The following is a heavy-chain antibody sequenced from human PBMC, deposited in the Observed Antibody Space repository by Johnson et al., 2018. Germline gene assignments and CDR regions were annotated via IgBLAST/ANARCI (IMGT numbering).Heavy chain of an antibody. CDR3: ARDDCGSPSCFGL. D-gene: IGHD2-2*01. CDR2: ITDSGGST. J-gene: IGHJ4*02. CDR1: EFTFSNYA. V-gene: IGHV3-23*04. Sequence: VQLVQSGGGLVQPGGSLRLSCAASEFTFSNYAMNWVRQAPGKGLEWVSTITDSGGSTFYPDSVKGRFTVSRDNSKNTLYLQRNSLGAEDTAVYYCARDDCGSPSCFGLWGQGTLVTVSS.